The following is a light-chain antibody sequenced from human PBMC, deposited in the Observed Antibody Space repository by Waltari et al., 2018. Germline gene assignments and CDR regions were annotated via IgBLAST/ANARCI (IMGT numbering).Light chain of an antibody. Sequence: DIQMTQSPSSLSASVGDRVTISCRASQGVSVYLNWYQQKPGKAPNLLIYPVSNLHSGVPSRFSGSGSGTDFTLTISSLQPEDFATYYCQQTYNSPWTFGQGTKVEIK. CDR2: PVS. CDR1: QGVSVY. CDR3: QQTYNSPWT. J-gene: IGKJ1*01. V-gene: IGKV1-39*01.